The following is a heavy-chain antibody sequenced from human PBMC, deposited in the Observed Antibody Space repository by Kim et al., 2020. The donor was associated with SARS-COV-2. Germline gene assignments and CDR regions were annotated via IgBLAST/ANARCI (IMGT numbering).Heavy chain of an antibody. CDR3: ARVGFYGDGYNQAFRYYNMDV. V-gene: IGHV4-4*02. Sequence: SETLSLTCAVSTGSISTFNWWSWVRQTPGKGLEWIGEIFHTGSINYNPSLRSRVTISVDKGKNQFSLMLSSVTAADTAVYYCARVGFYGDGYNQAFRYYNMDVWGQGTTVTVSS. D-gene: IGHD1-1*01. J-gene: IGHJ6*02. CDR2: IFHTGSI. CDR1: TGSISTFNW.